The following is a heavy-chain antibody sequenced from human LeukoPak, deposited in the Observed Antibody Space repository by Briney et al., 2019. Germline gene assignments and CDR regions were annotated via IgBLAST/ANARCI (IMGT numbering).Heavy chain of an antibody. CDR3: AGISYSGTWPVGY. J-gene: IGHJ4*02. V-gene: IGHV3-23*01. CDR2: VSGGGDTT. Sequence: GSLRLSCAASGFSFSSYAMSWVRQAPGKGLEWVSAVSGGGDTTYTADSVKGRFTISRDNSKNTIYLQMNTLITEDTALYYCAGISYSGTWPVGYWGQGTLVTVTA. D-gene: IGHD6-6*01. CDR1: GFSFSSYA.